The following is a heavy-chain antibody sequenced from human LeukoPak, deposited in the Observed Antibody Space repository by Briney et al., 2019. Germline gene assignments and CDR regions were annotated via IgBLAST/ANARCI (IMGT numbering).Heavy chain of an antibody. CDR3: ARSYYYGSGSYLDY. CDR2: IIPILGIA. J-gene: IGHJ4*02. Sequence: SVKVSCKASGGTFSSYAMSWVRQAPGQGLEWMGRIIPILGIANYAQKFQGRVTITADKSTSTAYMELSSLRSEDTAVYYCARSYYYGSGSYLDYWGQGTLVTVSS. V-gene: IGHV1-69*04. CDR1: GGTFSSYA. D-gene: IGHD3-10*01.